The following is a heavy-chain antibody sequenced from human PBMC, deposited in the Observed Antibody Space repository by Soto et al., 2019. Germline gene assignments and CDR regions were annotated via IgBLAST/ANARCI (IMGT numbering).Heavy chain of an antibody. CDR2: LYPGDSET. CDR1: GYSFTTYW. D-gene: IGHD2-2*01. J-gene: IGHJ4*02. Sequence: LGESLKISCKASGYSFTTYWIGWVRQMPGKGLEWMGILYPGDSETKYSPSFQGQVTISADKSISTAYLQWSSLKASDTGMYYCGRGSTAFDYWGQGTLVTVSS. V-gene: IGHV5-51*01. CDR3: GRGSTAFDY.